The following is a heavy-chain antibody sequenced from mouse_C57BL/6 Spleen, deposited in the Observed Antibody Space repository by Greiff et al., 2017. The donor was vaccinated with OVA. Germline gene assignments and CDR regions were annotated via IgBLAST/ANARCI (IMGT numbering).Heavy chain of an antibody. V-gene: IGHV2-9-1*01. D-gene: IGHD2-1*01. Sequence: VKLVESGPGLVAPSQSLSNTCTVSGFSLTSYAISWVRQPSGKGLEWLGVIWTGGGTNYYSAPKSRLSISKDNSKSQVFLKMNSLQTDDTARYYCARNYGNYDYFDYWGQGTTLTVSS. CDR2: IWTGGGT. CDR1: GFSLTSYA. J-gene: IGHJ2*01. CDR3: ARNYGNYDYFDY.